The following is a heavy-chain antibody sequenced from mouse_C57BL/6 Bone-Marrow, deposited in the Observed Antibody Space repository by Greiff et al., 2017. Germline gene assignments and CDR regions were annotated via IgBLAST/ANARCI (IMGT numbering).Heavy chain of an antibody. Sequence: EVKLMESGGGLVKPGGSLKLSCAASGFTFSSYAMSWVRQTPEKRLEWVATISDGGSYTYSQDNVKGRFTIFRDNAKNNLYLQMSHLKAEDTAMYYCAKGGGIYYGYDDAIDYWGQGTTLTVSS. CDR2: ISDGGSYT. D-gene: IGHD2-2*01. J-gene: IGHJ4*01. CDR3: AKGGGIYYGYDDAIDY. V-gene: IGHV5-4*03. CDR1: GFTFSSYA.